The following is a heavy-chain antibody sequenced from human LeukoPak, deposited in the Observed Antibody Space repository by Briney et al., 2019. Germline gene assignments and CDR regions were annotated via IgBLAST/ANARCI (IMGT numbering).Heavy chain of an antibody. J-gene: IGHJ4*02. D-gene: IGHD6-19*01. CDR2: ISAYNGNT. CDR1: GGTFSSYA. CDR3: ARDLAAVAGLDYFDY. Sequence: ASVKVSCKASGGTFSSYAISWVRQAPGQGLEWMGWISAYNGNTNYAQKLQGRVTMTTDTSTSTAYMELRSLRSDDTAVYYCARDLAAVAGLDYFDYWGQGTLVTVSS. V-gene: IGHV1-18*01.